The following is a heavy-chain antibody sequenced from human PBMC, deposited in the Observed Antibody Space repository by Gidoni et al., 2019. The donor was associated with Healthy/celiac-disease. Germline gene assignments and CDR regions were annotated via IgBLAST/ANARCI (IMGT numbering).Heavy chain of an antibody. V-gene: IGHV4-39*01. CDR2: IEYSGST. CDR1: GGSISSSSYY. Sequence: QLQLQESGPGLVKPSETLSLTCTVSGGSISSSSYYWGWIRQPPGKGLEWIGSIEYSGSTYYNPSIKSRVTISVDTSKNQFSLKLSSVTAADTAVYDGARGSWSIPSVVPAAMTYFDYWGQGTLVTVSS. CDR3: ARGSWSIPSVVPAAMTYFDY. D-gene: IGHD2-2*01. J-gene: IGHJ4*02.